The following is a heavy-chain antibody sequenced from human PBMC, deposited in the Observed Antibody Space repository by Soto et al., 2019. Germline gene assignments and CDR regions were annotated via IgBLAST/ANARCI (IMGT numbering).Heavy chain of an antibody. CDR1: GGTFTSYT. D-gene: IGHD1-26*01. CDR3: ATRNVGIVGTYGMDV. J-gene: IGHJ6*02. V-gene: IGHV1-69*02. CDR2: IIPILGIA. Sequence: QVQLVQSGAEVKKPGSSVKVSCKASGGTFTSYTISWVRQAPGQGLDWMGRIIPILGIANYAQKFQGRVTITADKSTSTAYVELSSLRSEDTAVYYCATRNVGIVGTYGMDVWGQGTTVTVSS.